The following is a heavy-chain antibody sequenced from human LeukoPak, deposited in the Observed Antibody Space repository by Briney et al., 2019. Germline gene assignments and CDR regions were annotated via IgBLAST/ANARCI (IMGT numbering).Heavy chain of an antibody. CDR1: GFTFSSYE. J-gene: IGHJ3*02. V-gene: IGHV3-21*01. CDR2: ISSSSSYI. D-gene: IGHD1-26*01. CDR3: ARDVIVGAGRDAFDI. Sequence: PGGSLRLSCAASGFTFSSYEMNWVRQAPGKGLEWVSSISSSSSYIYYADSVKGRFTISRDNAKNSLYLQMNSLRAEDTAVYYCARDVIVGAGRDAFDIWGQGTMVTVSS.